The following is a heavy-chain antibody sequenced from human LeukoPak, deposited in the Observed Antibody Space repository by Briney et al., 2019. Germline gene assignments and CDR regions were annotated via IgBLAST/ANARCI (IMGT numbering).Heavy chain of an antibody. D-gene: IGHD1-26*01. CDR1: GFPDSDNH. J-gene: IGHJ4*02. CDR2: IWPSETT. CDR3: ARDLLIVGAMTPGY. Sequence: GGSLRLSCVASGFPDSDNHLSWVRQAPGKGLEWVSVIWPSETTQYADSVKGRLTISRDVSKNTMYLQMNSLRDEDTALYYCARDLLIVGAMTPGYWGQGNVTTVSS. V-gene: IGHV3-66*01.